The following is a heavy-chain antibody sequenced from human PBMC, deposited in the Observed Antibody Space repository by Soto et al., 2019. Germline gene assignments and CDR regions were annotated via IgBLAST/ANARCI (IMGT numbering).Heavy chain of an antibody. Sequence: SETLSLTCAVYGGSFSGYYWSWIRQPPGKGLEWIGEINHSGSTNYNPSLKSRVTISVDTSKNQFSLKLSSVTAADTAVYYCARGLCYDFWSGYSRRDYGMDVWGQGTTVTVSS. CDR2: INHSGST. J-gene: IGHJ6*02. D-gene: IGHD3-3*01. CDR3: ARGLCYDFWSGYSRRDYGMDV. V-gene: IGHV4-34*01. CDR1: GGSFSGYY.